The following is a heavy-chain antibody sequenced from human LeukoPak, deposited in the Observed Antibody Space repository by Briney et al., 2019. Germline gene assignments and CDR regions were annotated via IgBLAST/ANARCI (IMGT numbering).Heavy chain of an antibody. V-gene: IGHV4-59*01. J-gene: IGHJ3*02. CDR2: IYYSGST. CDR3: ASNIVRGVSDDFDI. Sequence: SETLSLTCTVSGGSINNYYWSWIRQPPGKGLEWIGFIYYSGSTNYNPSLKRRVTISVDTSRNQFSLKLSSVTAADTAVYYCASNIVRGVSDDFDIWGQGTMVIVSS. D-gene: IGHD3-10*01. CDR1: GGSINNYY.